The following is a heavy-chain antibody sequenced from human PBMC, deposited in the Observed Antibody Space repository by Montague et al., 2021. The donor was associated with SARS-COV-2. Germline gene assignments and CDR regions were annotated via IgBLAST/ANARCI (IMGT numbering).Heavy chain of an antibody. V-gene: IGHV4-34*01. CDR1: GGSFRNYY. J-gene: IGHJ4*01. Sequence: SETLSLTCAVYGGSFRNYYCSWIRQSPRRGMEWMGEVNHSGNTNXNPTLKRRVTISADMSTNKFSVKLAPATAADTGIYYGARGKRDFPIVGLGASTRTYFDSWGQGTPVTVSS. CDR2: VNHSGNT. D-gene: IGHD1-26*01. CDR3: ARGKRDFPIVGLGASTRTYFDS.